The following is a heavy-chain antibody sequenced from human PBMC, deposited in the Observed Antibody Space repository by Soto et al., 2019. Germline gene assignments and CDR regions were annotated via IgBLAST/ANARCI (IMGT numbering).Heavy chain of an antibody. CDR2: ISNDGITK. CDR3: DSRGW. D-gene: IGHD6-19*01. V-gene: IGHV3-30*03. J-gene: IGHJ4*02. CDR1: GFTFSTFA. Sequence: QVQLVESGGGVVQPGRSLRLSCAASGFTFSTFAMHWDRQAPGKGLEWVALISNDGITKYYAESVKGRFTISRDNSKNTLYLEMDSLRTEDTAGYYADSRGWWGQGTRVTVSS.